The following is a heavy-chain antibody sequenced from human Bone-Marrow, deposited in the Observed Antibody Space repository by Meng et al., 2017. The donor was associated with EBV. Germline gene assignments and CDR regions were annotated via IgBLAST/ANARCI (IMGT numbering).Heavy chain of an antibody. CDR2: MNPNSGNT. Sequence: LVQYGAEVKKPGASWKCSCKASVYTFTSYDINWVRQAAGQGLEWMGWMNPNSGNTGYAQKFQGRVTMTRNTSISTAYMELSSLRSEDTAVYYCARPGSSWYPYWYFDLWGRGTLVTVSS. J-gene: IGHJ2*01. CDR1: VYTFTSYD. V-gene: IGHV1-8*01. D-gene: IGHD6-13*01. CDR3: ARPGSSWYPYWYFDL.